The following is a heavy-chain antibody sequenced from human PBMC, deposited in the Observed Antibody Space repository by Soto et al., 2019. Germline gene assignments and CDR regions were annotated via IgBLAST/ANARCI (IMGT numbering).Heavy chain of an antibody. CDR2: MNPNSGNT. D-gene: IGHD4-4*01. V-gene: IGHV1-8*01. CDR3: AREPRNDYINWFDP. CDR1: GTTFTSSD. J-gene: IGHJ5*02. Sequence: GASGKVSSEASGTTFTSSDINWGRQATGQGLEWMGWMNPNSGNTGYAQRFQGRVTMTRNTSISTAYMELSSLRSEDTAVYYCAREPRNDYINWFDPWGQGTLVTVSS.